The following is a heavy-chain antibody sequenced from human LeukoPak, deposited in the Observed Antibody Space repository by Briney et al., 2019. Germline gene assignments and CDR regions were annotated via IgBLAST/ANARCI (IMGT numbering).Heavy chain of an antibody. Sequence: PGGSLRLSCAASGFTFSSYWMHWVRQVPGKRLVWVAHINNPGTGTTYADAVKGRFTISRDNAKNTLYLQMNSLRADDTAMYYCARGSGGFDYWGQGTLITVSS. J-gene: IGHJ4*02. D-gene: IGHD3-3*01. CDR3: ARGSGGFDY. V-gene: IGHV3-74*01. CDR1: GFTFSSYW. CDR2: INNPGTGT.